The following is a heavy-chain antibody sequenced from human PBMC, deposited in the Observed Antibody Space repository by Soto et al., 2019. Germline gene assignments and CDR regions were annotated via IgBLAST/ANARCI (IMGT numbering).Heavy chain of an antibody. D-gene: IGHD1-26*01. J-gene: IGHJ4*02. CDR3: ARDLGGSYFNYFDY. Sequence: SVKVSCKASGYTFTNYAISWVRQAPGQGLEWMGGIIAIFGTANYAQKFQGRVTMTADASTSTAYMELRSLRSDDTAVYYCARDLGGSYFNYFDYWGQGTLVTVSS. CDR2: IIAIFGTA. V-gene: IGHV1-69*13. CDR1: GYTFTNYA.